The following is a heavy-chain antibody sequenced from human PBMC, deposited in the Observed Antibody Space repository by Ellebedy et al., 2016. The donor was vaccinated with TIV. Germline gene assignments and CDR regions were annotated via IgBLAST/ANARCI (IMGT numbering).Heavy chain of an antibody. D-gene: IGHD3-9*01. CDR3: ARGRAYYDILTGSDAFDI. Sequence: SVTVSCXASGGTFISYAISWVRQAPGQGLEWMGGIIPTFGTANYAQKFQGRVTITADESTSTAYMELSSLRSEDTAVYYCARGRAYYDILTGSDAFDIWGQGTMVTGSS. CDR2: IIPTFGTA. CDR1: GGTFISYA. J-gene: IGHJ3*02. V-gene: IGHV1-69*13.